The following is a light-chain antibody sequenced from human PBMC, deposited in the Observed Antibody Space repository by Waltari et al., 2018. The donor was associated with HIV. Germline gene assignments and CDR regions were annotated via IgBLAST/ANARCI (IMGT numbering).Light chain of an antibody. CDR1: QSVTSY. J-gene: IGKJ3*01. V-gene: IGKV3-15*01. CDR2: TAS. Sequence: DIVMTQSPATLSVSPGARATLSCRASQSVTSYLAWDQQKPGQAPRLLIYTASPRATGITARFSGSGSGTEFTLTISSLQSEDFAVYYGQQYDSRPLGSFGPGPKVDIK. CDR3: QQYDSRPLGS.